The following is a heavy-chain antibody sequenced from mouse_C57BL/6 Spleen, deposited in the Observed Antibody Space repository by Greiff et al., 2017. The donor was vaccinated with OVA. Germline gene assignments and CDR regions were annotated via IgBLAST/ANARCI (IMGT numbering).Heavy chain of an antibody. CDR2: IYPGDGDT. J-gene: IGHJ3*01. D-gene: IGHD2-5*01. V-gene: IGHV1-80*01. CDR3: ARSAYYSNYVWFAY. Sequence: QVQLKQSGAELVKPGASVKISCKASGYAFSSYWMNWVKQRPGKGLEWIGQIYPGDGDTNYNGKFKGKATLTADKSSSTAYMQLSSLTSEDSAVYFCARSAYYSNYVWFAYWGQGTLVTVSA. CDR1: GYAFSSYW.